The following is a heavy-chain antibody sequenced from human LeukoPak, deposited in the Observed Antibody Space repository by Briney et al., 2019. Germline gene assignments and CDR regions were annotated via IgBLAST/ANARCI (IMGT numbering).Heavy chain of an antibody. D-gene: IGHD2-21*02. CDR1: GGTFSSYA. J-gene: IGHJ4*02. CDR3: ARVTFRGDLGHFDY. V-gene: IGHV1-69*13. Sequence: GASVKVSCKASGGTFSSYAISWVRQAPGQGLEWMGGIIPIFGTANYAQKFQGRVTITADESTSTAYMELSSLRSDDTAVYYCARVTFRGDLGHFDYWGQGTLVTVSS. CDR2: IIPIFGTA.